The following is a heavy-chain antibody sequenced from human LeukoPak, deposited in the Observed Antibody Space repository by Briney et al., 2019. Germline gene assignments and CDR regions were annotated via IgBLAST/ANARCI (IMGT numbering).Heavy chain of an antibody. CDR1: GYTFSSYW. CDR3: AKEWGLRYFDWLPYFDY. D-gene: IGHD3-9*01. CDR2: ISGSGGST. V-gene: IGHV3-23*01. Sequence: PGGSLRLSCAASGYTFSSYWMSWVRQAPGKGLEWVPAISGSGGSTYYADSVKGRFTISRDNSKNTLYLQMNSLRAEDTAVYYCAKEWGLRYFDWLPYFDYWGQGTLVTVSS. J-gene: IGHJ4*02.